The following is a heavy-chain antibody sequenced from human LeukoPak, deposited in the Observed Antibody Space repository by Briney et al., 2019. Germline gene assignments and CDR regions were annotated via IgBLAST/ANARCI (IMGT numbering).Heavy chain of an antibody. Sequence: GASVKVSCKASGYTFTGYYMHWVRQAPGRGLEWMGRINPDSGGTNYAQKFQGRVTMTRDTSISTAYMELSRLRSDDTAVDYCASPYGDSTEDAFDIWGQGTRSPSLQ. J-gene: IGHJ3*02. CDR1: GYTFTGYY. V-gene: IGHV1-2*06. D-gene: IGHD4-17*01. CDR2: INPDSGGT. CDR3: ASPYGDSTEDAFDI.